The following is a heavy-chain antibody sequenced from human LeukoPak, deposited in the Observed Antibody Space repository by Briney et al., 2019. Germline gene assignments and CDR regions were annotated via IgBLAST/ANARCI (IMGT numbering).Heavy chain of an antibody. Sequence: ASVKVSCKASGYIFTGYYLHWVRQAPGQGLEWMGWINPNSGDTNYAQKFQGRVTMTRDTSISTAYMELSRLRSDDTAVYYCARDRPLDADDYYGFYYFDYWGQGTLVTVSS. CDR2: INPNSGDT. V-gene: IGHV1-2*02. D-gene: IGHD3-10*01. CDR3: ARDRPLDADDYYGFYYFDY. CDR1: GYIFTGYY. J-gene: IGHJ4*02.